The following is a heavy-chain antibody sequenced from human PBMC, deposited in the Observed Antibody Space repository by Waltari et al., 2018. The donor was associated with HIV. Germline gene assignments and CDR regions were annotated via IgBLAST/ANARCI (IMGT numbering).Heavy chain of an antibody. CDR2: IFFDGKNK. CDR3: AKGGYDYGDYSYFDY. D-gene: IGHD4-17*01. CDR1: GFAFSNYG. Sequence: QVQLVESGGGVVQPGWSLRLSCEASGFAFSNYGIHWLRQAPGKGLGLVSIIFFDGKNKVYADSVKGRFTVSRDNSKNTLYLHMESLRGEDTAVYYCAKGGYDYGDYSYFDYWGQGTLVTVSA. V-gene: IGHV3-30*18. J-gene: IGHJ4*02.